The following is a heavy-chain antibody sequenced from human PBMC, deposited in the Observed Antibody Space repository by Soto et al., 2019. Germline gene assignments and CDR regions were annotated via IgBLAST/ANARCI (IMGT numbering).Heavy chain of an antibody. J-gene: IGHJ3*02. Sequence: GGSLRLSCAASGFTFSDYYMSWIRQAPGKGLEWVSYISSNGSTIYYADSVKGRFTISRDNAKNSLYLQMNSLRAEDTAVYYCARVIRDFWSGYHDAFDIWGQGTMVTVSS. V-gene: IGHV3-11*01. CDR2: ISSNGSTI. CDR3: ARVIRDFWSGYHDAFDI. D-gene: IGHD3-3*01. CDR1: GFTFSDYY.